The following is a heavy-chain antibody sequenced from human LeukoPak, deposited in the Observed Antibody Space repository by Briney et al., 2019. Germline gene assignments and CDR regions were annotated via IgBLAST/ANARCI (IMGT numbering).Heavy chain of an antibody. J-gene: IGHJ3*02. CDR3: ARHVTDSPPEGAFDI. D-gene: IGHD2/OR15-2a*01. V-gene: IGHV5-51*01. Sequence: GESLKISCKGSGYSFTSYWIGWVRQMPGKGLEWMGIIYPGDSDTRYSPSFQGQVTISADKSISTAYLQWSSLKASDTAMYYCARHVTDSPPEGAFDIWGQGTMVTVSS. CDR2: IYPGDSDT. CDR1: GYSFTSYW.